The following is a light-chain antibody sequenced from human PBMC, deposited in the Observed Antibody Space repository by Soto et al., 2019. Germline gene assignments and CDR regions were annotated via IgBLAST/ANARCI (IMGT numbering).Light chain of an antibody. J-gene: IGKJ2*01. CDR2: KAS. CDR1: QSISNW. Sequence: DIQMTQSPSTLSASVGDRVTITCRASQSISNWLAWYQHKPGKGPNLLIYKASTLESGDPSRFSGRGFGTEFTLTISSLQPDDFATYYCQQYNSYPYTFGQGTKLEIK. V-gene: IGKV1-5*03. CDR3: QQYNSYPYT.